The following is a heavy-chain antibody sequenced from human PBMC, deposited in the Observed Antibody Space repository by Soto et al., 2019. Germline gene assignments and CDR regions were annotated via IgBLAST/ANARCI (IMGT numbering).Heavy chain of an antibody. CDR2: IYYSGST. V-gene: IGHV4-39*01. Sequence: SETLSLTCTVSGGSISSSNYYWGWIRQPPGKGLEWIGNIYYSGSTYYNPSLKSRVTISVDTSKNQVSLKVTSVTAADTAVYYFAGHVGGSPPGYWGQGTLVTVSS. CDR3: AGHVGGSPPGY. J-gene: IGHJ4*02. D-gene: IGHD6-13*01. CDR1: GGSISSSNYY.